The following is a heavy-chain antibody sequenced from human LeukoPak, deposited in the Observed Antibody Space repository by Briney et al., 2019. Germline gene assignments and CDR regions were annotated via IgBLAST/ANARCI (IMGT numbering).Heavy chain of an antibody. J-gene: IGHJ4*02. CDR2: ICAGGGST. Sequence: GGSLRLSCAASGFTFSNYAMNWVRQAPGEGLEWVSGICAGGGSTNYVDSVKGRFTISRDNSKNTLSLQMNSLRAGDTAVYYCAKGMASAGRVFDYWGQGTLVTVSS. D-gene: IGHD6-13*01. V-gene: IGHV3-23*01. CDR1: GFTFSNYA. CDR3: AKGMASAGRVFDY.